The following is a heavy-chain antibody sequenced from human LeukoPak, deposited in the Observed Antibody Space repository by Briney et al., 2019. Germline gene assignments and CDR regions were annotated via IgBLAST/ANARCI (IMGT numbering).Heavy chain of an antibody. V-gene: IGHV3-30-3*01. CDR3: ARPRITDYYYDGMDV. CDR2: ISYDGSNK. J-gene: IGHJ6*02. CDR1: GFTFSSYA. Sequence: PGGSLRLSCAASGFTFSSYAMHWVRQAPGKGPEWVAVISYDGSNKYYADSVKGRFTISRDNSKNTLYLQMNSLRAEDTAVYYCARPRITDYYYDGMDVWGQGTTVTVSS. D-gene: IGHD3-16*01.